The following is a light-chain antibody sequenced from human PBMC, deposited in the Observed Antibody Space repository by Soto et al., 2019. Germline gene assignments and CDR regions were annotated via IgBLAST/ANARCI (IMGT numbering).Light chain of an antibody. CDR2: DAS. V-gene: IGKV1-33*01. CDR3: QQFYDLPIT. Sequence: DIQMTQSPSALSASVGDRVTITCHASQDISDVLNWYQQQPGKAPKVLIYDASKLQTGVPSRFSGRGSGKDFTFTISSLQPDDSGTYYCQQFYDLPITFGQGTRLEI. CDR1: QDISDV. J-gene: IGKJ5*01.